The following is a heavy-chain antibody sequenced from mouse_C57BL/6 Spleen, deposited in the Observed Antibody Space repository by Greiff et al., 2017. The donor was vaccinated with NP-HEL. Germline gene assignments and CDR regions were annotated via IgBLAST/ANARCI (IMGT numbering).Heavy chain of an antibody. V-gene: IGHV5-4*01. CDR2: ISDGGSYT. CDR3: ARDRTSFDYYAMDY. Sequence: EVQVVESGGGLVKPGGSLKLSCAASGFTFSSYAMSWVRQTPEKRLEWVATISDGGSYTYYPDNVKGRFTISRDNAKNNLYLQMSHLKSEDTAMYYCARDRTSFDYYAMDYWGQGTSVTVSS. CDR1: GFTFSSYA. J-gene: IGHJ4*01.